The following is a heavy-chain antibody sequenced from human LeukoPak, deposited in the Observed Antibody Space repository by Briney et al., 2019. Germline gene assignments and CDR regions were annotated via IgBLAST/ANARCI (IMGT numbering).Heavy chain of an antibody. J-gene: IGHJ4*02. Sequence: GGSLRLSCTASGFTFDDYAMHWVRHAPGKGREWVSGISWSSGSIDYAGSVRGRFTISRDNANNSLFLHMSSLSAEDTALYYCAKGTGKYWTYFDNWRQGTLVTVSS. CDR3: AKGTGKYWTYFDN. V-gene: IGHV3-9*01. CDR1: GFTFDDYA. CDR2: ISWSSGSI. D-gene: IGHD1-1*01.